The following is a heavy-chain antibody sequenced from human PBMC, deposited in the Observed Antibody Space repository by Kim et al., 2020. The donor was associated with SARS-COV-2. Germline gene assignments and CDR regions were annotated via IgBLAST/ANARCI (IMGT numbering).Heavy chain of an antibody. J-gene: IGHJ6*03. V-gene: IGHV4-59*08. D-gene: IGHD3-10*01. Sequence: NPPLKSRVTISVETTKNQFSLKLSSVTAADTAVYYCARHGSYSYYNYMVVWGKGTTVTVSS. CDR3: ARHGSYSYYNYMVV.